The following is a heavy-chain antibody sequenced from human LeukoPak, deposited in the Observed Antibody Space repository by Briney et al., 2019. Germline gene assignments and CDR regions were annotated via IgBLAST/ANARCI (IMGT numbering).Heavy chain of an antibody. Sequence: SETLSLTCTASGGSITSAGYYWSWTRQHPGKGLDWIGYIYDSGRTYYNPSLKSRVTISVDTSKNQFSLKLSSVTAADTAVYHCARGEYYGSGSYNAFDMWGQGTLVTVSS. CDR1: GGSITSAGYY. J-gene: IGHJ3*02. CDR2: IYDSGRT. V-gene: IGHV4-31*03. D-gene: IGHD3-10*01. CDR3: ARGEYYGSGSYNAFDM.